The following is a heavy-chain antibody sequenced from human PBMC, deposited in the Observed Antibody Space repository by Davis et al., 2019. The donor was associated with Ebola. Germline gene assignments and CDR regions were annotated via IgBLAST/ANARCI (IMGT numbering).Heavy chain of an antibody. CDR3: ARDSGSFLFDY. CDR2: IYSGGGT. J-gene: IGHJ4*02. D-gene: IGHD1-26*01. V-gene: IGHV3-53*01. Sequence: GESLKISCAASGFTVSNNYMSWVRQAPGKGLEWVSLIYSGGGTYYADSVKGRFTISRDNSKNTLYLQMNSLRAEDTAVYYCARDSGSFLFDYWGQGTLVTVSS. CDR1: GFTVSNNY.